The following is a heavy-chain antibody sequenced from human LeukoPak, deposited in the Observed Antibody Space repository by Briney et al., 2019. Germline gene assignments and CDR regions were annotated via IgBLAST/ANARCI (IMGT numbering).Heavy chain of an antibody. Sequence: ASVKVSCRASGYTFTDYYIHWVRQAPGQGLEWMGRINPNSGDTNYAQNSQGRVTMTRDTSISTAYMELSRLRSDDTAVYYCARRRSRAFDIWGQGTMVTVSS. J-gene: IGHJ3*02. CDR3: ARRRSRAFDI. CDR1: GYTFTDYY. V-gene: IGHV1-2*06. CDR2: INPNSGDT. D-gene: IGHD5-24*01.